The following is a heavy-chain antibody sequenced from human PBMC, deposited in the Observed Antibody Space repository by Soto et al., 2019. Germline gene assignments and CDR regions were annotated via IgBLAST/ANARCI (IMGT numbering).Heavy chain of an antibody. D-gene: IGHD3-10*01. J-gene: IGHJ4*02. Sequence: PSETLSLICAVSGVHISSGVYPGSWIRQPPGKGLEWIGYIYHSGSTYYNPSLKSRVTISVDRSKNQFSLKLSSVTAAYTAVYYCARGGRRDFDYWGQGTLVTVSS. V-gene: IGHV4-30-2*01. CDR1: GVHISSGVYP. CDR3: ARGGRRDFDY. CDR2: IYHSGST.